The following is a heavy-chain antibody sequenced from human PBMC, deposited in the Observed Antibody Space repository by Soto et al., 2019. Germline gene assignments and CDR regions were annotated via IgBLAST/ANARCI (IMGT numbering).Heavy chain of an antibody. D-gene: IGHD2-2*01. CDR3: AREPAVVPAAISSYYYYGMDV. CDR1: GGSISSGGYY. V-gene: IGHV4-31*03. Sequence: SETLSLTCTVSGGSISSGGYYWSWIRQHPGKGLEWIGYIYYSGSTYYNPSLKSRVTISVDASKNQFSLKLSSVTAADTAVYYCAREPAVVPAAISSYYYYGMDVWGQGTTVTVSS. J-gene: IGHJ6*02. CDR2: IYYSGST.